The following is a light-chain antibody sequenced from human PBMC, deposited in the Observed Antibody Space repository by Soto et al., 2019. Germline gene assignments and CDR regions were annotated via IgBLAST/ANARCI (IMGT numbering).Light chain of an antibody. J-gene: IGKJ2*01. V-gene: IGKV1-5*01. CDR1: QSISSW. CDR2: DAS. CDR3: QQYNSYSPDT. Sequence: DIQMTQSPSTLSASVGDRVTITCRASQSISSWWAWYQQKPGKAPKLLIYDASSLESGVPSRFSGSGSGTEFTLTISSLQPDDFATYYCQQYNSYSPDTFGQGTKLEIK.